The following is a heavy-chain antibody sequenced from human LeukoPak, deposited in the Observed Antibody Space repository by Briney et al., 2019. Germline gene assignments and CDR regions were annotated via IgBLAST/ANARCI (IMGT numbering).Heavy chain of an antibody. CDR1: GFTFSSYA. D-gene: IGHD1-26*01. CDR3: ARGQVGAAYSF. CDR2: ISGSGGST. Sequence: GGSLRLSCAASGFTFSSYAMSWVRQAPGKGLEWVPAISGSGGSTYYADSVKGRFTISRDNSKNTLYLQMNSLRAEDTAVYYCARGQVGAAYSFWGQGTLVTVSS. V-gene: IGHV3-23*01. J-gene: IGHJ4*02.